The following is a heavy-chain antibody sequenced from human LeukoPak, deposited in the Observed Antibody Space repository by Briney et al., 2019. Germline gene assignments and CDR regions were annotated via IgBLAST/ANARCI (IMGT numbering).Heavy chain of an antibody. CDR1: GGSISSSSYY. D-gene: IGHD2-15*01. CDR2: IYYSGST. CDR3: ARGLRYCSGGSCLYYFDY. Sequence: SETLSLTCTVSGGSISSSSYYWGWIRQPPGKGLEWIGGIYYSGSTYYNPSLKSRVTISVDTSKNQFSLKLSSVTAADTAVYYCARGLRYCSGGSCLYYFDYWGQGTLVTVSS. J-gene: IGHJ4*02. V-gene: IGHV4-39*07.